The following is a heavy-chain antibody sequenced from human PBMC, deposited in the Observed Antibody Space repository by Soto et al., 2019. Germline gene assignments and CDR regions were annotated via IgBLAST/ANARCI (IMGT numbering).Heavy chain of an antibody. D-gene: IGHD2-15*01. CDR1: GFSVSSKY. CDR3: AIQGWDY. CDR2: IYDIGTT. V-gene: IGHV3-66*04. Sequence: EVQLVQSGGGLVQPGGTLRLSCAVSGFSVSSKYMTWVRQAPGRGLEWVSVIYDIGTTYYSDSVKGRFTISRDNSKNSLFLQMNSLRVEDTAVYYCAIQGWDYWGQGTLVIVSS. J-gene: IGHJ4*02.